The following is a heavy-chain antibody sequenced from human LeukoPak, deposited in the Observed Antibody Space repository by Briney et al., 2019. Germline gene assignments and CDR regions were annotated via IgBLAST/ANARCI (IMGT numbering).Heavy chain of an antibody. CDR3: ARELVVRGSGPWHFDL. D-gene: IGHD3-10*01. CDR2: ISYDGSNK. CDR1: GFTFSSYA. J-gene: IGHJ2*01. V-gene: IGHV3-30-3*01. Sequence: GGSLRLSCAASGFTFSSYAMHWVRQAPGKGLEWVAVISYDGSNKYYADSVKGRFTISRDNSKNTLYLQMNSLRAEDTAVYYCARELVVRGSGPWHFDLWGRGTLVTVSS.